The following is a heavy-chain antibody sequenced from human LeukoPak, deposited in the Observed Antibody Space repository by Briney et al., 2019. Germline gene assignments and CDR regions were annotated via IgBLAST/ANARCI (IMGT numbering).Heavy chain of an antibody. CDR2: IYHSGST. V-gene: IGHV4-38-2*01. CDR3: ARVMECYSNSQNWFDP. D-gene: IGHD4-11*01. Sequence: SETLSLTCAVSGYSISSGYYWGWIRQPPGKGLEWIGSIYHSGSTYYNPSLKSRVTISVDTSKNQFSLKLSSVTAADTAVYYCARVMECYSNSQNWFDPWGQGTLVTVSS. J-gene: IGHJ5*02. CDR1: GYSISSGYY.